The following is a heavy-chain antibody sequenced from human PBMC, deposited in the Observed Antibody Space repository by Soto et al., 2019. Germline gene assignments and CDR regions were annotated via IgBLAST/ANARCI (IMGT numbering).Heavy chain of an antibody. CDR1: GYTLTELS. CDR3: AIDFGQSTGSGYEEFYF. J-gene: IGHJ4*02. D-gene: IGHD3-22*01. V-gene: IGHV1-24*01. CDR2: FDPEDGET. Sequence: ASVKVSCKVSGYTLTELSMHWVRQAPGKGLEWMGGFDPEDGETIYAQKFQGRVTMTEDTSTDTAYMELRSLRSDDTAVYYCAIDFGQSTGSGYEEFYFWGQGSLVPVSS.